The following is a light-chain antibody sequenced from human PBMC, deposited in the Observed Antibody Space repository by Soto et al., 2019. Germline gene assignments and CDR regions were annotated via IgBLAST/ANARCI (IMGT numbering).Light chain of an antibody. CDR2: KAS. CDR1: QSISSR. CDR3: QQYDRYSWT. Sequence: DIQMTQSPSTLSASVGDRVTITCRASQSISSRLAWYQQKPGKVPKLLIYKASSLESGVPSRFSGSGSGTEFTLTISRLQPDDFATYYCQQYDRYSWTFGQGPKVEI. V-gene: IGKV1-5*03. J-gene: IGKJ1*01.